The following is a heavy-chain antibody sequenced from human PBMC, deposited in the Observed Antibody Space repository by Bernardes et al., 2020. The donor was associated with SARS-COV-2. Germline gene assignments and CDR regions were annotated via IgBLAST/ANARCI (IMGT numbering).Heavy chain of an antibody. CDR2: INPNSGVT. D-gene: IGHD5-12*01. Sequence: ASVKVSCKASGYTFTGYYMHWVRQAPGQGLEWMGWINPNSGVTNYAQKFQGRVTMTRDTSISTAYMELSRLRSDDTAVYYCAREQDIAGGFNYYYGMDVWGQGTTVTVSS. J-gene: IGHJ6*02. CDR1: GYTFTGYY. V-gene: IGHV1-2*02. CDR3: AREQDIAGGFNYYYGMDV.